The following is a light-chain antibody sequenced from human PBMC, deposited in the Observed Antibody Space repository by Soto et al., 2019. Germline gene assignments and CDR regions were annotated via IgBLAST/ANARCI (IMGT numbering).Light chain of an antibody. V-gene: IGKV3-11*01. CDR1: QSVSSY. Sequence: EIVLTQSPATPSLSPGERATLSCRASQSVSSYLAWYQQKPGQAPRLLIYGTSSRATGIPDRFSGSGSGTDFTLTISSLEPEDFAVYYCQQYNSYSRTFGQGTKVDIK. J-gene: IGKJ1*01. CDR2: GTS. CDR3: QQYNSYSRT.